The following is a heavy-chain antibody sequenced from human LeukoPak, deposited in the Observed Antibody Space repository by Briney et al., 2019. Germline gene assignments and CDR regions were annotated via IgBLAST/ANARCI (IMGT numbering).Heavy chain of an antibody. CDR2: IRSKAYGGTA. V-gene: IGHV3-49*03. J-gene: IGHJ4*02. CDR3: ARDLRAVAHDFDC. Sequence: AGGSLRLSCTASGFTFGDHGLDWFRQAPGKGLEWVGFIRSKAYGGTAEYAASVEGRFTISRDDSENIAYVEMNSLKSEDTAVYYCARDLRAVAHDFDCWGQGTLVTVSS. D-gene: IGHD6-19*01. CDR1: GFTFGDHG.